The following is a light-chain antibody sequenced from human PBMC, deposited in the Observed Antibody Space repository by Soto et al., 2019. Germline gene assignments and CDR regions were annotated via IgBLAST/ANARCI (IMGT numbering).Light chain of an antibody. J-gene: IGKJ1*01. V-gene: IGKV3-15*01. CDR3: QQYNNWPPWT. Sequence: IVMTQSPVTLSVSPGERATLSCKASQSVSSNLAWYQQKPGQAPRLLIYGASTRATGIPARFSGSGSGTEFTLTISSLQSEDFAVYYCQQYNNWPPWTFGQGTKVDIK. CDR1: QSVSSN. CDR2: GAS.